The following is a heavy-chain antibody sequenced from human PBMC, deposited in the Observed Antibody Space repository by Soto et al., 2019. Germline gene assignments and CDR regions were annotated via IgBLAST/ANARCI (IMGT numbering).Heavy chain of an antibody. J-gene: IGHJ6*02. Sequence: QVQLVQSGAAVRTPGASVKISCKASGYTFRSHGVQWVRQAPGQRLEWVGWSNGGNGFTKYSQEFQDRVTITRDTAASTIYMELHSLTSDDTAVYYCARLSYSDALDVWGQGTTVTVSS. V-gene: IGHV1-3*02. D-gene: IGHD4-17*01. CDR3: ARLSYSDALDV. CDR2: SNGGNGFT. CDR1: GYTFRSHG.